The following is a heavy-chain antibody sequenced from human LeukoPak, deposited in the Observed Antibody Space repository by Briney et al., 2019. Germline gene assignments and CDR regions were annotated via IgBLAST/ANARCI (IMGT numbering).Heavy chain of an antibody. CDR3: TRDSDIVVVVAATSVGYGMDV. V-gene: IGHV3-30-3*01. CDR2: ISFDGSNK. J-gene: IGHJ6*02. Sequence: GRSLRLSCAASGFTFSSYAMHWVRQAPGKGLEWVAVISFDGSNKYYADSVKGRFTISRDNSRNTLYLQMNSLRAEDTAVYYCTRDSDIVVVVAATSVGYGMDVWGQGTTVTVSS. CDR1: GFTFSSYA. D-gene: IGHD2-15*01.